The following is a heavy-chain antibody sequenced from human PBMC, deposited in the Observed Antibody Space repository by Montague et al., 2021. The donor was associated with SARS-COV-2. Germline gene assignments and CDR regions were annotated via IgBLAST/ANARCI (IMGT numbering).Heavy chain of an antibody. CDR3: SIPMVRGFSRAFDI. CDR1: GGSFSGYY. J-gene: IGHJ3*02. V-gene: IGHV4-34*01. CDR2: INHSGST. Sequence: SETLSLTCAVYGGSFSGYYSCWIRQPPGKGLEWIGEINHSGSTNXNPSLKSRVTISVDTSKNQFSLKLSSVTAADTAVYYCSIPMVRGFSRAFDIWGQGTMVTVSS. D-gene: IGHD3-10*01.